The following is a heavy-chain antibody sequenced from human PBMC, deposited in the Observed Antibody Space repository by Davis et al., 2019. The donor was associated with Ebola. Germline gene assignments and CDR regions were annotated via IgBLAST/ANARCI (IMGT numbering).Heavy chain of an antibody. D-gene: IGHD6-6*01. CDR3: ARDSGPRRRYYYYGMDV. CDR1: GFTFDDYA. CDR2: ISGDGGTT. V-gene: IGHV3-43*02. J-gene: IGHJ6*02. Sequence: PGGSLRLSCAASGFTFDDYAMHWVRQVPGKGLEWVSLISGDGGTTYYADSVKGRFTISRDNAKNTLYLQMNSLRAEDTAVYYCARDSGPRRRYYYYGMDVWGQGTTVTVSS.